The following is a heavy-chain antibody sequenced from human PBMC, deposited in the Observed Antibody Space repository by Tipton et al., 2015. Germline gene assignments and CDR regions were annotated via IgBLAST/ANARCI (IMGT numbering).Heavy chain of an antibody. Sequence: TLSLTCTFSADSISNYYWSWIRQPPGKGLEWIGYIYYSGSTNYNPSLKSRVTMSVDTSKNQFSLDLTSVTAADTAVYYCARGGNNWFDPWGQGTLVTVSS. V-gene: IGHV4-59*12. D-gene: IGHD2-15*01. J-gene: IGHJ5*02. CDR1: ADSISNYY. CDR2: IYYSGST. CDR3: ARGGNNWFDP.